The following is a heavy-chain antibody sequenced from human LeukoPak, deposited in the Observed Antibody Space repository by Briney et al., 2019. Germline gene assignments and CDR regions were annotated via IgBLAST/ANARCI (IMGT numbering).Heavy chain of an antibody. CDR3: AKGSSSGTVDY. Sequence: GGSLRLSCAASGFTFSSYGMHWVRQAPGKGLEWVAVIWYDGSNKYYADSVKGRFTISRDNSKNTLFLQMNNLRAEDTAVYYCAKGSSSGTVDYWGQGTLVAVSS. J-gene: IGHJ4*02. CDR2: IWYDGSNK. CDR1: GFTFSSYG. D-gene: IGHD3-22*01. V-gene: IGHV3-30*02.